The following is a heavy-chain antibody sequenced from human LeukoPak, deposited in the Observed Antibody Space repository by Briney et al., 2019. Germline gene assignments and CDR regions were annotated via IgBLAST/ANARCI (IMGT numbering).Heavy chain of an antibody. J-gene: IGHJ4*02. Sequence: PGGSLRLSCAVCGFTFSSYAMSWVRQAPGKGLEWVSAISGSGGSTYYADSVKGRFTISRDNSKNTLYLQMNSLRAEDTAVYYCAKSPHVYEIFGVLFDYWGQGTLVTVSS. CDR2: ISGSGGST. CDR1: GFTFSSYA. V-gene: IGHV3-23*01. CDR3: AKSPHVYEIFGVLFDY. D-gene: IGHD3-3*01.